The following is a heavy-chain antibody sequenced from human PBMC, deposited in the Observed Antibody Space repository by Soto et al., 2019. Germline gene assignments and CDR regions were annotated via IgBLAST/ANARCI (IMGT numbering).Heavy chain of an antibody. V-gene: IGHV4-59*01. J-gene: IGHJ4*02. CDR2: IYYSGST. CDR1: GGSISSYY. Sequence: SETLSLTCTVSGGSISSYYWSWIRQPPGKGLEWIGYIYYSGSTNYNPSLKSRVTISVDTSKNQFSLKLSSVTAADTAVYYCARDTPGIGLGYWGQGTLVTVSS. D-gene: IGHD3-10*01. CDR3: ARDTPGIGLGY.